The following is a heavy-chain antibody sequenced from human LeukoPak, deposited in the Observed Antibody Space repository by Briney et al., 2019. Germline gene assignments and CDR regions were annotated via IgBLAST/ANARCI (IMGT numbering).Heavy chain of an antibody. CDR2: IYHSGST. Sequence: PSESLSLTCTVSGGSISSSSYYWGWIRQPPGKGLEWIGEIYHSGSTNYNPSLKSRVTISVDKSKNQFSLKLSSVTAADTAVYYCARKMVTTAGFDIWGQGTMVTVSS. V-gene: IGHV4-39*07. J-gene: IGHJ3*02. D-gene: IGHD2-21*02. CDR3: ARKMVTTAGFDI. CDR1: GGSISSSSYY.